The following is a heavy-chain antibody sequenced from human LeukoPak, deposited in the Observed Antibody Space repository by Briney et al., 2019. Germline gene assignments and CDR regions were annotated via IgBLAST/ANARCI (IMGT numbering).Heavy chain of an antibody. Sequence: SETLSLTCTVSGGSISSYYWSWIRQPPGKGLEWIGYIYYSGSTNYNPSLKSRVTISVDTSKNQFSLKLSSVTAADTAVYYCARGFSVRYRITMVRGVMLGPWGQGTLVTVSS. J-gene: IGHJ5*02. V-gene: IGHV4-59*12. CDR3: ARGFSVRYRITMVRGVMLGP. D-gene: IGHD3-10*01. CDR2: IYYSGST. CDR1: GGSISSYY.